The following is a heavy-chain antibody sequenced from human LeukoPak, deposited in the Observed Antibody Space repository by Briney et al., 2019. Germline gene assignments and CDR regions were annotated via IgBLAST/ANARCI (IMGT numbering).Heavy chain of an antibody. Sequence: SETLSLTCAVYGGSFSDDYWSWVRQPPGKGLEWIGEISHGGSTNYNPSLKSRVTMSVDKSKNQFSLNLSSLTAADTAVYYCVLWVSAPGTDYWGQGTLVTVSS. CDR1: GGSFSDDY. J-gene: IGHJ4*02. V-gene: IGHV4-34*01. CDR3: VLWVSAPGTDY. D-gene: IGHD1/OR15-1a*01. CDR2: ISHGGST.